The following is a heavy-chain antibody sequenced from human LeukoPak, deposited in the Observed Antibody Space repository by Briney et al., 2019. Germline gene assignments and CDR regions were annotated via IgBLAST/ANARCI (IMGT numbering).Heavy chain of an antibody. CDR3: ARVHSSGYYY. V-gene: IGHV1-18*01. D-gene: IGHD3-22*01. CDR2: ITTYNGNR. J-gene: IGHJ4*02. Sequence: ASVKVSCKASGYTFTSYGISWVRQAPGQGLEWMGWITTYNGNRNYAQKLQDRITMTTDKSTTTAYMELRSLRSDDTAVYYCARVHSSGYYYWGQGTLVTVSS. CDR1: GYTFTSYG.